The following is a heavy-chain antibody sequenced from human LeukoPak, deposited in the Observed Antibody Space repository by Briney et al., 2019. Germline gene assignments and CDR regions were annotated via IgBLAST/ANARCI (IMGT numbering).Heavy chain of an antibody. Sequence: PGGSLRLSCAASGFTFSDYYMTWVRQAPGKGLEWVANIKQDGSKKSYVDFVKGRFTISRDNAKNSLYLQMNSLRAEDTAIYYCTRVGYIDEGIDYWGQGTLVTVSS. CDR1: GFTFSDYY. CDR3: TRVGYIDEGIDY. J-gene: IGHJ4*02. D-gene: IGHD5-24*01. V-gene: IGHV3-7*04. CDR2: IKQDGSKK.